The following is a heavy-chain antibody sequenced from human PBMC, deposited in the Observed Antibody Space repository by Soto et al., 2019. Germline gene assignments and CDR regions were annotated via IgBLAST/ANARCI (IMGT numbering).Heavy chain of an antibody. Sequence: QVQLVESGGGVVQPGRSLRLSCEASGFTFSSYAMHWVRQAPGKGLEWVAVISYDGSNKYYADSVKGRFTISRDNSKNTLYLQMNSLRAEDTAVYYCARAPRISGSYSADYFDYWGQGTLVTVSS. V-gene: IGHV3-30-3*01. J-gene: IGHJ4*02. CDR2: ISYDGSNK. CDR1: GFTFSSYA. CDR3: ARAPRISGSYSADYFDY. D-gene: IGHD1-26*01.